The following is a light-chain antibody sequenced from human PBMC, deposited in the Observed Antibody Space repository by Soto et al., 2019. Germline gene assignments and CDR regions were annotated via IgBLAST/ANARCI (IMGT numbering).Light chain of an antibody. CDR1: QSVSSN. CDR3: QHYNNWPPWT. J-gene: IGKJ1*01. CDR2: GAS. V-gene: IGKV3-15*01. Sequence: IQMTQSPATLSVSPGERATLSCRASQSVSSNLAWYQQKPGQAPRLLIYGASIRATGIPARFSGSGSGTEFTLTISTLQSEDFAIYYCQHYNNWPPWTFGQGTKVDIK.